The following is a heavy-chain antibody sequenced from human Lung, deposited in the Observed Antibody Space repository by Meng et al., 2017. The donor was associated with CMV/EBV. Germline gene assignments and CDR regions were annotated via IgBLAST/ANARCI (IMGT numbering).Heavy chain of an antibody. D-gene: IGHD3-22*01. CDR2: TYYMSKWYD. Sequence: WHWIRQSPSRGLEWLGRTYYMSKWYDAYAMAVKSRITINPDTSKNHFSLQLNSVPPEDTAVYYCARDYYDSGAYYYTEEYYHGLDVWGQGTTVTVSS. V-gene: IGHV6-1*01. J-gene: IGHJ6*02. CDR3: ARDYYDSGAYYYTEEYYHGLDV.